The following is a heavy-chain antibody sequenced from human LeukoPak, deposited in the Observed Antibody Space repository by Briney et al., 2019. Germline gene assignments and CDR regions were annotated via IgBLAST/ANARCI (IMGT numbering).Heavy chain of an antibody. CDR1: GGTFSSYA. D-gene: IGHD2-8*02. Sequence: ASVKVSCKASGGTFSSYAISWVRQAPGQGLEWMGGIIPIFGTANYAQKFQGRVTITADESTSTAYMELSSLRSEDTAVYYCASLGPGGAFDIWGQGTMVTVSS. CDR3: ASLGPGGAFDI. J-gene: IGHJ3*02. CDR2: IIPIFGTA. V-gene: IGHV1-69*13.